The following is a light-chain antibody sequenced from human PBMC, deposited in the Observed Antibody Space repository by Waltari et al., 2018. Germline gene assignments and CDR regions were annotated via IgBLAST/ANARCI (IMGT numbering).Light chain of an antibody. V-gene: IGLV1-40*01. CDR1: GSNIPAGYD. J-gene: IGLJ3*02. Sequence: QSVLTQPPSVSGAPGPTVTISSTGSGSNIPAGYDVHWYQQLPRAAPKLLIYGTSSRPLGVPDRFFGSTSGTSASLAITGLQAEDEADYYCQSYDTTLSVVFGGGTKLTVL. CDR3: QSYDTTLSVV. CDR2: GTS.